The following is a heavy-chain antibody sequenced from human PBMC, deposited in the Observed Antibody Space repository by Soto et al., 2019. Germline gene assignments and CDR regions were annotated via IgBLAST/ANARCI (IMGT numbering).Heavy chain of an antibody. CDR2: ISYDGSNK. D-gene: IGHD1-26*01. J-gene: IGHJ1*01. Sequence: QVQLVESGGGVVQPGRSLRLSCAASGFTFSSYAMHWVRQAPGKGLEWVAVISYDGSNKYYADSVKGRFTISRDNSKNPLYLQMNSLRPEDTAVYYCAREDRVGATQGAYFQHWGQGTLVTVSS. CDR3: AREDRVGATQGAYFQH. V-gene: IGHV3-30-3*01. CDR1: GFTFSSYA.